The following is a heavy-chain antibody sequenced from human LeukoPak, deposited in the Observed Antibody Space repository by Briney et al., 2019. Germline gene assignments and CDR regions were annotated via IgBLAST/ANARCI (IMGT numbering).Heavy chain of an antibody. D-gene: IGHD3-22*01. CDR2: ISGSGGST. V-gene: IGHV3-23*01. Sequence: GRSLRLSCAASGFTFDDYAMHWVRQAPGKGLEWVSAISGSGGSTYYADSVKGRFTISRDNSKNTLYLQMNSLRAEDTAVYYCAKGHDYYYDSSGYGEYYYYGMDVWGQGTTVTVSS. CDR1: GFTFDDYA. J-gene: IGHJ6*02. CDR3: AKGHDYYYDSSGYGEYYYYGMDV.